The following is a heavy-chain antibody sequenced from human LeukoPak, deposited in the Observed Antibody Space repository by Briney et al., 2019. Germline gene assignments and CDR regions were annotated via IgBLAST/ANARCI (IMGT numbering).Heavy chain of an antibody. D-gene: IGHD3-16*02. CDR2: IYYSGST. J-gene: IGHJ4*02. CDR1: GGSISSGGYY. V-gene: IGHV4-31*03. CDR3: ARDRSFTFGGVIAPGYYFDY. Sequence: SQTLSLTCTVSGGSISSGGYYWSWIRQHPGKGLEWIGYIYYSGSTYYNPSLKSRVTISVDTSKNQFSLKLSSVTAADTAVYYCARDRSFTFGGVIAPGYYFDYWGQGTLVTVSS.